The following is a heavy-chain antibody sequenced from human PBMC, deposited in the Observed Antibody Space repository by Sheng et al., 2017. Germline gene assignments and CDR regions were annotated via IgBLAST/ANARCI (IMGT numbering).Heavy chain of an antibody. V-gene: IGHV3-23*04. D-gene: IGHD4-17*01. CDR1: GFTFSNYA. Sequence: EVLLVESGGGLVQPGGSLRLSCAASGFTFSNYAMSWVRQAPGKGLEWVSAVSGSAGSTFYADSVKGLFTISRDNSKDTLYLQMNSLRAEDTAVYYCARDLSRRRTSSSTVYFDYWGQGTLVTVS. CDR3: ARDLSRRRTSSSTVYFDY. J-gene: IGHJ4*02. CDR2: VSGSAGST.